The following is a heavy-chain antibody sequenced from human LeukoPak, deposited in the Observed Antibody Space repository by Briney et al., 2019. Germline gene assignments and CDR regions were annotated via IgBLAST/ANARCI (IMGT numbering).Heavy chain of an antibody. CDR3: ARGSSHFDK. J-gene: IGHJ4*02. Sequence: PSETLSLTCTVSGGSISGYYWSWIRQPPGKGLEWIGYIYYRGSTNSSPSLKSRVTISVDASKNQFSLRLTSVTAADTGVYYCARGSSHFDKWGQGTLVTVSS. V-gene: IGHV4-59*12. CDR1: GGSISGYY. CDR2: IYYRGST.